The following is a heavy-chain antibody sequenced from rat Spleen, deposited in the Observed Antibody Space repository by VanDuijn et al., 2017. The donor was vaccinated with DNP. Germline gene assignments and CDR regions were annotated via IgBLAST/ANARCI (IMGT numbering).Heavy chain of an antibody. D-gene: IGHD1-12*02. CDR1: GFTFSDYY. CDR2: ISYDGGHT. J-gene: IGHJ2*01. V-gene: IGHV5-22*01. Sequence: EVQLVESGGDLVQPGGSLRLSCSASGFTFSDYYMAWVRQAPTKGLEWVAYISYDGGHTSYGDSVRGRFTISRDNAKSTLYLQMNSLRSEDMATYYCVRPHDYAGSYPRYWGQGVMVTVSS. CDR3: VRPHDYAGSYPRY.